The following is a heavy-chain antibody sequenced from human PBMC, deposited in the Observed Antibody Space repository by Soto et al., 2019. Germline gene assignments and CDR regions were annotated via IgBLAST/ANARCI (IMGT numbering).Heavy chain of an antibody. J-gene: IGHJ4*01. D-gene: IGHD6-19*01. CDR1: GDSVSSNTAA. CDR3: AWGVAGSGFDL. Sequence: SQTLSLTCPITGDSVSSNTAAWNWIRSSPSRGLEWLGRTYYRSNWRHDYAVSVKSRITVNPDTSKNNFSLQLNSVTPDDTAVYYCAWGVAGSGFDLWGHGTLVTVSS. V-gene: IGHV6-1*01. CDR2: TYYRSNWRH.